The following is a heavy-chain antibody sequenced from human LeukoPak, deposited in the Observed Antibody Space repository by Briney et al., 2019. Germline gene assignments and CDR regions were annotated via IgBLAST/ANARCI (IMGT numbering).Heavy chain of an antibody. CDR2: LQNDGRNK. CDR1: GFSFSYYG. CDR3: VTDCSGGDCYSK. Sequence: GGSLRLSCAASGFSFSYYGMHWVRQAPGKGLEWVAFLQNDGRNKYYADSVKGRFTISRDTSTSTLYLQMNSLRAEDTAVYSCVTDCSGGDCYSKWGQGTLVTVSS. J-gene: IGHJ4*02. D-gene: IGHD2-15*01. V-gene: IGHV3-30*02.